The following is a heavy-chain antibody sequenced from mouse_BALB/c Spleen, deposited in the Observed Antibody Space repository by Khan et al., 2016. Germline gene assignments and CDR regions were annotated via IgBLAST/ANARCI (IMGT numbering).Heavy chain of an antibody. Sequence: EVQLQESGPGLVKPSQSPSLTCTVTGYSITSDYAWNWIRQFPGNKLEWMGYIRYSGSTTYNPSLKSRISITRDTSKNQFFLQLYSVTTEDTATYYCTRSPAGTRYFDVWGAGTAVTVSS. CDR3: TRSPAGTRYFDV. V-gene: IGHV3-2*02. D-gene: IGHD2-14*01. CDR1: GYSITSDYA. CDR2: IRYSGST. J-gene: IGHJ1*01.